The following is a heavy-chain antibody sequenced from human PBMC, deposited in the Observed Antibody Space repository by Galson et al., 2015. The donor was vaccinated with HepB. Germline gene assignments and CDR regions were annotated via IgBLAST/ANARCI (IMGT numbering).Heavy chain of an antibody. CDR3: GPFGQTCSTNCPIGS. CDR2: ISGSGGST. V-gene: IGHV3-64D*06. Sequence: SLRLSCAASGLTFSRYAMHWVRQAPGKGLEYVSAISGSGGSTFYADSVKGRYTISRDNSKNTLYLQMSSLRADDTAVYYCGPFGQTCSTNCPIGSWGQGTLVTVSS. D-gene: IGHD2-2*01. J-gene: IGHJ4*02. CDR1: GLTFSRYA.